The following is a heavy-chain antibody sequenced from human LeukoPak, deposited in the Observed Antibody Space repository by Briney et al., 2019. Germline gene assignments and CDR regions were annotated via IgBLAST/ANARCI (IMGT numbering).Heavy chain of an antibody. J-gene: IGHJ4*02. V-gene: IGHV3-66*01. Sequence: PGGSLRLSCAASGFAVSSNYMSWVRQVPGKGLEWVSVIYSGGSTYYADSVKGRFTISRDNSKNTLYLQMNSLRAEDTAVYYCARDVADGSDYWGQGTLVTVSS. CDR1: GFAVSSNY. CDR2: IYSGGST. D-gene: IGHD2-15*01. CDR3: ARDVADGSDY.